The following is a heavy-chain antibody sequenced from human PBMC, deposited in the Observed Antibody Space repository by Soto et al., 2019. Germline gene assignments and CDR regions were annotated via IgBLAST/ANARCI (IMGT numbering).Heavy chain of an antibody. CDR3: ARADDYGLIDY. CDR1: GGSISSGGYY. Sequence: TLSLTCTVSGGSISSGGYYWSWIRQHPGKGLEWIGYIYYSGSTYYNPSLKSRVTISVDTSKNQFSLKLSSVTAADTAVYYCARADDYGLIDYWGQGTLVTVSS. CDR2: IYYSGST. V-gene: IGHV4-31*03. D-gene: IGHD4-17*01. J-gene: IGHJ4*02.